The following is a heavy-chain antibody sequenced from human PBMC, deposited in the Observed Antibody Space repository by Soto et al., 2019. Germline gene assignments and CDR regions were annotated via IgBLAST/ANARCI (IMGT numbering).Heavy chain of an antibody. CDR2: ISSSGSTI. J-gene: IGHJ6*03. Sequence: GGSLRLSCAASGFTFSDYYMSWIRQAPGKGLEWVSYISSSGSTIYYEDSVKGRFTISRDNAKNSLYLQMNSLRAEDTAVYDCARSNSYYDFWSGPELRYYYYMDVWGKGTTVTVSS. D-gene: IGHD3-3*01. CDR3: ARSNSYYDFWSGPELRYYYYMDV. V-gene: IGHV3-11*01. CDR1: GFTFSDYY.